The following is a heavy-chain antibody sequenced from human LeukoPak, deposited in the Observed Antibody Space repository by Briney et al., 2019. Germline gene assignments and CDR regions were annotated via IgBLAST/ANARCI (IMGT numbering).Heavy chain of an antibody. CDR3: ARDGSRSPDY. V-gene: IGHV3-11*01. Sequence: PGGSLRLSCAASGFAFRDFYMAWIRQAPGKGLEWVSYLSSSGTTTYYADSVKGRFTTSRDNGKNSLYLQMESLRAEDTAVYYCARDGSRSPDYWGQGTLVTVSS. CDR2: LSSSGTTT. J-gene: IGHJ4*02. CDR1: GFAFRDFY. D-gene: IGHD1-26*01.